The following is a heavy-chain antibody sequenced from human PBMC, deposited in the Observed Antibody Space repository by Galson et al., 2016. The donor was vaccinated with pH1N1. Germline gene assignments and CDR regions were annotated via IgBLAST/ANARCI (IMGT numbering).Heavy chain of an antibody. J-gene: IGHJ4*02. Sequence: SLRLSCAASEVSFSYYWMSWVRQAPRKGLEWVASIKQDGSEKYYVDSVKGRFTISRDNSKNTLYLQMSSLRGDDTAVYYWARDFCGGDCYFDYWGQGTLVTVSS. CDR3: ARDFCGGDCYFDY. CDR2: IKQDGSEK. V-gene: IGHV3-7*01. D-gene: IGHD2-21*02. CDR1: EVSFSYYW.